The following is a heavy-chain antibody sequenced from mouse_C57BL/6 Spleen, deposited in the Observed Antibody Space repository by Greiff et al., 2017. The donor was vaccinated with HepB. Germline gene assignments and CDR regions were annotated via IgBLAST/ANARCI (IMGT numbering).Heavy chain of an antibody. CDR2: IHPNSGST. D-gene: IGHD1-1*01. CDR3: ARDYGSSYVPRFAY. V-gene: IGHV1-64*01. J-gene: IGHJ3*01. CDR1: GYTFTSYW. Sequence: VQLQESGAELVKPGASVKLSCKASGYTFTSYWMHWVKQRPGQGLEWIGMIHPNSGSTNYNEKFKSKATLTVDKSSSTAYMQLSSLTSEDSAVYYCARDYGSSYVPRFAYWGQGTLVTVSA.